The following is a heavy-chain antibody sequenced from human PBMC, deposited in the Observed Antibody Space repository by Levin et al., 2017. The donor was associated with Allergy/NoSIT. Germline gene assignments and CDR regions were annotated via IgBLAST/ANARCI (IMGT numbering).Heavy chain of an antibody. Sequence: SETLSLTCAVYGGSFSGYYWSWIRQPPGKGLEWIGEINHSGSTNYNPSLKSRVTISVDTSKNQFSLKLSSVTAADTAVYYCAGGPKRPSTPIMNDYGMDGWGQGTTVTVSS. V-gene: IGHV4-34*01. CDR2: INHSGST. D-gene: IGHD6-25*01. J-gene: IGHJ6*02. CDR3: AGGPKRPSTPIMNDYGMDG. CDR1: GGSFSGYY.